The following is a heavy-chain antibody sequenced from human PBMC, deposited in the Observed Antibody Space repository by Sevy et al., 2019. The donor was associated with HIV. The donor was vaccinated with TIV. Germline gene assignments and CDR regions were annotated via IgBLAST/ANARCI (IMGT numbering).Heavy chain of an antibody. CDR2: IYTSGST. Sequence: SETLSLTCTVSGGSISSGSYYWSWIRQPAGKGLEWVGRIYTSGSTNYYPSLKSRVTVSVDTSKNQFSLKLSSVTAADTAVYYCARYGSGTYYFDYWGQGTLVTVSS. CDR1: GGSISSGSYY. CDR3: ARYGSGTYYFDY. J-gene: IGHJ4*02. D-gene: IGHD3-10*01. V-gene: IGHV4-61*02.